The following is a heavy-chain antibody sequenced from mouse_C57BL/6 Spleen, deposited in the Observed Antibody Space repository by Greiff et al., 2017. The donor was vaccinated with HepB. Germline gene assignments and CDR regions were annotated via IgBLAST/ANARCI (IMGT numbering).Heavy chain of an antibody. J-gene: IGHJ4*01. D-gene: IGHD1-1*01. V-gene: IGHV1-7*01. Sequence: VPLLQSGAELAKPGASLKLSCKASGYTFTRYWLYWLIQRPGQGLESFGYINPSSGYTKYNQKFKDKATLTADNSSSTAYMQLSSLTYEVSAVYYCARSRITTVVATDYAMDYWGQGTSVTVSS. CDR2: INPSSGYT. CDR3: ARSRITTVVATDYAMDY. CDR1: GYTFTRYW.